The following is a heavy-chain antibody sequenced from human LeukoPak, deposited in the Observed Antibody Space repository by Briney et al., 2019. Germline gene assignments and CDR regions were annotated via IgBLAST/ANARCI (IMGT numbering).Heavy chain of an antibody. CDR1: KDTFTIYD. CDR2: MSPNSGNT. CDR3: ARSTMGARRTYDY. D-gene: IGHD1-26*01. J-gene: IGHJ4*02. Sequence: ASVKVSCKASKDTFTIYDVNWVRQATGLGLEWMGWMSPNSGNTGYAQKFQGRVTMTMNSSISTAYMELTSLTSEDTAVYYCARSTMGARRTYDYWGQGTLVTVSS. V-gene: IGHV1-8*01.